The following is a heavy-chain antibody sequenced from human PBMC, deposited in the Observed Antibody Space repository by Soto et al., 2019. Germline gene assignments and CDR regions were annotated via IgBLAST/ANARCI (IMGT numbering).Heavy chain of an antibody. V-gene: IGHV3-7*05. D-gene: IGHD1-26*01. CDR1: GFSFSGYW. CDR2: MNQAGSEK. Sequence: EVQLVESGGGLFRTWGSLRLSCGAAGFSFSGYWMTLVRQAPGKGLELVANMNQAGSEKNYVDSVKGRFTISRDNAQNSLHMQMGSLRAEDTAVYCCARHHSGSYYLDSGGRGTLVTVSS. CDR3: ARHHSGSYYLDS. J-gene: IGHJ4*02.